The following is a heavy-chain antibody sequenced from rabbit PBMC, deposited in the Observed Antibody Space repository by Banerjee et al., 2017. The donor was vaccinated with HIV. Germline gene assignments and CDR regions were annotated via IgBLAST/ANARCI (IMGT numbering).Heavy chain of an antibody. CDR2: IYPDYGST. D-gene: IGHD6-1*01. Sequence: QEQLVESGGGLVTLGGSLKLSCKASGIDFSSHGISWVRQAPGKGLEWIAYIYPDYGSTDYASWVNGRFTISLDNAQNTVFLQMTSLTVADTATYFCARGSYYTYTVSIFSSATAYYFNLWGPGTLVTVS. CDR1: GIDFSSHG. CDR3: ARGSYYTYTVSIFSSATAYYFNL. J-gene: IGHJ4*01. V-gene: IGHV1S47*01.